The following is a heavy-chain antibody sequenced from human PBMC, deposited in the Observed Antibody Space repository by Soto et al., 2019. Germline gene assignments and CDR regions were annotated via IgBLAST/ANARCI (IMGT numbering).Heavy chain of an antibody. CDR1: GCNFAVYG. J-gene: IGHJ4*02. CDR3: AKDHYCVSPSCYSIRGANFAH. V-gene: IGHV3-23*01. D-gene: IGHD2-2*01. CDR2: IRGSGGST. Sequence: GGSQCLSSAASGCNFAVYGRRRVRTNTGKGLEGVSTIRGSGGSTYFADSVKGRFTISRDNSKNTLYLQMNSLRAEDTAVYYCAKDHYCVSPSCYSIRGANFAHWGQGTLVNISS.